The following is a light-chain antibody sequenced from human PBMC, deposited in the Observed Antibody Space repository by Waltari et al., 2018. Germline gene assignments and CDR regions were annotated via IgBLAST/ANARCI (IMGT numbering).Light chain of an antibody. V-gene: IGLV4-69*01. J-gene: IGLJ3*02. CDR2: VNSDGSH. Sequence: QVVLTQAPSASASLGDSVRLTCTLSTWHSNYAIAWLQQQPEKGPRYLMKVNSDGSHSEGGDIPHRFSGSSSGAERYLIISNLQSEDEADYYCQTWGTGGVFGGGTKLTVL. CDR3: QTWGTGGV. CDR1: TWHSNYA.